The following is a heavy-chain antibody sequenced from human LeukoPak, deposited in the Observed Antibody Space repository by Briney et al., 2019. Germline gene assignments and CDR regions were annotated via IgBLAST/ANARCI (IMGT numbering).Heavy chain of an antibody. CDR3: ARASRSLGYDP. V-gene: IGHV3-66*01. Sequence: GGSLRLSCAASGFTVSSNYMSWVRQAPPQGLEWVPVIYSGGSTYYADSVKGRFTISRDNSKNTLYLQMNSLRAEDTAVYYCARASRSLGYDPWGQGTLVTVSS. D-gene: IGHD3-3*01. CDR2: IYSGGST. CDR1: GFTVSSNY. J-gene: IGHJ5*02.